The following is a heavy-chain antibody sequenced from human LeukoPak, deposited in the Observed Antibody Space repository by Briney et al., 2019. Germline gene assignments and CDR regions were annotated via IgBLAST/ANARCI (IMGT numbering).Heavy chain of an antibody. D-gene: IGHD6-25*01. CDR3: AREYGIAAVGGLDV. Sequence: GGSLRLSCAASGFTFSAYSLHWLRQAPGKGLEWVADLSYDGSNQYYADSAKGRFTISRDTSKNVLYLQMNSLGAEDTAVYYCAREYGIAAVGGLDVWGKGITVTVSS. CDR2: LSYDGSNQ. CDR1: GFTFSAYS. J-gene: IGHJ6*04. V-gene: IGHV3-30*04.